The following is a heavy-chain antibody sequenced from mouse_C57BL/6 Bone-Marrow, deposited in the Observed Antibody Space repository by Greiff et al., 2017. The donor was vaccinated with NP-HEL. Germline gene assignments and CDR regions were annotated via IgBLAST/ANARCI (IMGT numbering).Heavy chain of an antibody. CDR3: ARSLPNWPCWYFDV. CDR2: INPNYGTT. Sequence: QLLESGPELVKPGASVKISCKASGYSFTDYNMNWVKQSNGKSLEWIGVINPNYGTTNYNQKFKGKATLTVDQSSSTAYMQLNSLTSEDSAVYYCARSLPNWPCWYFDVWGTGTAVTVSS. J-gene: IGHJ1*03. CDR1: GYSFTDYN. V-gene: IGHV1-39*01. D-gene: IGHD4-1*01.